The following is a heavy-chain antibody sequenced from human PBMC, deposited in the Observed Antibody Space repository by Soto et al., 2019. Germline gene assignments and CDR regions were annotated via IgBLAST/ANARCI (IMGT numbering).Heavy chain of an antibody. CDR2: ISAYNGNT. Sequence: VASVKVSCKASGYTFTSYGISWVRQAPGQGLEWMGWISAYNGNTNYAQKLQGRVTMTTDTSTSTAYMELRSLRSDDTAVYYCARNPRTVRGLNWFDPWGQGTLVTVSS. J-gene: IGHJ5*02. D-gene: IGHD3-10*01. V-gene: IGHV1-18*01. CDR1: GYTFTSYG. CDR3: ARNPRTVRGLNWFDP.